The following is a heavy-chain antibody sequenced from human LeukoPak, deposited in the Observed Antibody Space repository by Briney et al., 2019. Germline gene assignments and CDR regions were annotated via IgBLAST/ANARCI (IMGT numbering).Heavy chain of an antibody. CDR2: IYYSGST. CDR3: ARVRGITLFGVPHEAFDI. V-gene: IGHV4-59*01. J-gene: IGHJ3*02. CDR1: GGSISSYY. Sequence: SETLSLTCTVSGGSISSYYWSWIRQPPGKGLEWIGYIYYSGSTNYNPSLKSRVTISVDTSKNQFSLKLSSVTAADTAVYYCARVRGITLFGVPHEAFDIWGQGTMVTVSS. D-gene: IGHD3-3*01.